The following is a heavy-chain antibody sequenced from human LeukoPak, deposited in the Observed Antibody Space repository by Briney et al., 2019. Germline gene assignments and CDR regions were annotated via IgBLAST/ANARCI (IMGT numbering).Heavy chain of an antibody. CDR3: ARLYCSSTSCFGVVEY. CDR2: IYPDDSDT. Sequence: GESLKISCKGSGYSFTNYWIGWVSQPPGKGLEWMGIIYPDDSDTRYSSSFQGQVTISADKSISTAYLQWSSLKASDTAIYYCARLYCSSTSCFGVVEYWGQGTLVTVSS. CDR1: GYSFTNYW. J-gene: IGHJ4*02. D-gene: IGHD2-2*01. V-gene: IGHV5-51*01.